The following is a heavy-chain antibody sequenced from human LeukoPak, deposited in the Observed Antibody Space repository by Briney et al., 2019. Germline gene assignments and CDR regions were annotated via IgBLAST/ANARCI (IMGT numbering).Heavy chain of an antibody. CDR1: GLTVNNNY. CDR3: VTAAGYNFGQY. Sequence: GGSLRLSCAASGLTVNNNYMNWVRQAPGKGLEWVSALYIGGNTYYADSVRSRFTISRDNSKNTLYLQMNSLRAEDTAIYYCVTAAGYNFGQYWGQGTLVTVSS. CDR2: LYIGGNT. D-gene: IGHD5-18*01. J-gene: IGHJ4*02. V-gene: IGHV3-53*01.